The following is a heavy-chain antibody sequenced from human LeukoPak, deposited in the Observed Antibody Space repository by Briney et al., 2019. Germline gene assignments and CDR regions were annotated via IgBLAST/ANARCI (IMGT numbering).Heavy chain of an antibody. J-gene: IGHJ4*02. D-gene: IGHD3-22*01. CDR2: ISFDGNNK. CDR1: VFIFSSYA. Sequence: GGSLRLSCAASVFIFSSYAMSWVRQAPGKGLEWVAVISFDGNNKYYADSVKGRFTISRDNSKNTLYLQMNSLRAEDTAVYYCARGRYYYDSSGMLDSWGQGTLVTVSS. CDR3: ARGRYYYDSSGMLDS. V-gene: IGHV3-30-3*01.